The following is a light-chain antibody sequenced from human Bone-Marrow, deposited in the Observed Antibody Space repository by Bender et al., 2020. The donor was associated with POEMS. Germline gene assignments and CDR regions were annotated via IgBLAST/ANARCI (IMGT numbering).Light chain of an antibody. CDR1: SSDIGTYKF. CDR3: CSYISSSTYV. J-gene: IGLJ1*01. CDR2: DVS. Sequence: QSALTQRASVSGSPGQSITISCTGTSSDIGTYKFVSWYQHHPGEAPKLMIYDVSDRPSGVSNRFSGSKSANTASLTISGLQAEDEADYYCCSYISSSTYVFGTGTKVTVL. V-gene: IGLV2-14*03.